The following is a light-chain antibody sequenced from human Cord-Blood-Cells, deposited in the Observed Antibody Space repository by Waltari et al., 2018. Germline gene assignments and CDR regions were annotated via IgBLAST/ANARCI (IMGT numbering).Light chain of an antibody. Sequence: QSALTQPASVSGSPGQSSTISCPGTSRDVGSYNLVSWYQQHPGKAPKLMIYEGSKRPSGFPTRFSGSKSGNTASLTTPGLQAEDEAEYYCCSYAGSSTLVVGGGTKLTVL. V-gene: IGLV2-23*01. CDR2: EGS. J-gene: IGLJ3*02. CDR1: SRDVGSYNL. CDR3: CSYAGSSTLV.